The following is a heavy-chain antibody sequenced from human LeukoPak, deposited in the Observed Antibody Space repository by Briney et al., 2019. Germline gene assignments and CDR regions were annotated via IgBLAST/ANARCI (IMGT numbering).Heavy chain of an antibody. CDR3: ASGFGELLEDYFDY. CDR1: GGTFSSYA. D-gene: IGHD3-10*01. Sequence: ASVKVSCKASGGTFSSYAISWVRQAPGQGLEWMGRIIPIFGTTNYAQKFQGRVTITTDESTSTACMELSSLRSEDTAVYYCASGFGELLEDYFDYWGQGTLVTVSS. J-gene: IGHJ4*02. CDR2: IIPIFGTT. V-gene: IGHV1-69*05.